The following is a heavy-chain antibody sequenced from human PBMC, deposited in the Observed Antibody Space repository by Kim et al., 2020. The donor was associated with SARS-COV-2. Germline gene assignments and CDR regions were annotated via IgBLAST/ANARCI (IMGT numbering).Heavy chain of an antibody. CDR2: IYPGDSDT. Sequence: GESLKISCKGSGYSFTSYWIGWVRQMPGKGLEWMGIIYPGDSDTRYSPSFQGQVTISADKSISTAYLQWSSLKASDTAMYYCARQFGLNYYDSSGYYDWFDPWGQGTLVTVSS. V-gene: IGHV5-51*01. CDR1: GYSFTSYW. J-gene: IGHJ5*02. CDR3: ARQFGLNYYDSSGYYDWFDP. D-gene: IGHD3-22*01.